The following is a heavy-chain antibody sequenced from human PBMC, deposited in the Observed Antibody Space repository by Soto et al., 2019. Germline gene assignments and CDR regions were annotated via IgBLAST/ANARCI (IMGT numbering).Heavy chain of an antibody. D-gene: IGHD3-22*01. CDR3: AKDRYYYDCSGYFY. CDR1: EFTFSSYA. CDR2: NSGSGGRT. Sequence: GGSLSLSCAASEFTFSSYAVSWVRQAQGKGLYWVSANSGSGGRTYSADSVKGRFTNSKDNANTTLYLQMNSMRAEDTAVYYCAKDRYYYDCSGYFYWGQGTVVTVSS. J-gene: IGHJ4*02. V-gene: IGHV3-23*01.